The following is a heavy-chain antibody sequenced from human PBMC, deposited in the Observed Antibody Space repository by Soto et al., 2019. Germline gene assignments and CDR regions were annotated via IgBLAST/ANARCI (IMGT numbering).Heavy chain of an antibody. J-gene: IGHJ4*02. D-gene: IGHD5-18*01. CDR1: GFSFSTTGVG. Sequence: SGPTLVNPTQTLTLTCTFSGFSFSTTGVGVGWIRQPPGKALEWLALIYWDDDKRYSPSLKSRLTSTKDTSKNQVVLTMTNMESADTARYYCAHSTDTTMALDYWGQGTLVTVSS. CDR3: AHSTDTTMALDY. CDR2: IYWDDDK. V-gene: IGHV2-5*02.